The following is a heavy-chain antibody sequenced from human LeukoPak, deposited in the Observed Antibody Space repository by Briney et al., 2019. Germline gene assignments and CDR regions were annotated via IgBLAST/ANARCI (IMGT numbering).Heavy chain of an antibody. Sequence: SETLSLTCTVAGGPVGSGNNYWTWIRQPPGKGLEWIGYIYYTGSTNYNPSLKSRVTISVDTSKKQFSLKLSSVTAADTAVYYCARVELSSGYYGLDYWGQGTLVTVSS. J-gene: IGHJ4*02. V-gene: IGHV4-61*01. CDR2: IYYTGST. D-gene: IGHD3-22*01. CDR1: GGPVGSGNNY. CDR3: ARVELSSGYYGLDY.